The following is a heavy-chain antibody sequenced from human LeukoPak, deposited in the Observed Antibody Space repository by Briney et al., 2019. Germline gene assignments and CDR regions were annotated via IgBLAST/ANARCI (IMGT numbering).Heavy chain of an antibody. CDR1: GGSINSPNYY. V-gene: IGHV4-39*01. CDR2: IYYSGST. CDR3: ASLEYSSSWSDY. D-gene: IGHD6-13*01. Sequence: SETLSLTCTVSGGSINSPNYYWGWIRQPPGKGLEWIGTIYYSGSTYNNLSLKSRVTISVDTSKKQFSLKLSSVTAADTAVYYCASLEYSSSWSDYWGQGTLVTVSS. J-gene: IGHJ4*02.